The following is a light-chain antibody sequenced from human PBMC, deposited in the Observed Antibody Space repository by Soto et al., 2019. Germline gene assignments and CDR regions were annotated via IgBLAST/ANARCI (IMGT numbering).Light chain of an antibody. CDR1: SSDVGGYNY. Sequence: QSVLAQTASVSGLPGQSITISCTGTSSDVGGYNYVSWYQQHPGKAPKLKIYDVSNRPSGVSNRFSGSKSGNTASLTISWIQAEDEADYYCSSYTSSSTYVFGTGTKVTVL. V-gene: IGLV2-14*01. CDR2: DVS. J-gene: IGLJ1*01. CDR3: SSYTSSSTYV.